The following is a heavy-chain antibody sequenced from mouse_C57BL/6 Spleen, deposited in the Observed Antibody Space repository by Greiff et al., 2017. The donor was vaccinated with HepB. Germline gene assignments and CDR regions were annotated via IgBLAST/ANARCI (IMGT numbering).Heavy chain of an antibody. Sequence: EVQVVESGGGLVQPGGSMKLSCVASGFTFSNYWMNWVRQSPEKGLEWVAQIRLKSDNYATHYAESVKGRFTISRDDSKSSVYLQMNNLRAEDTGIYYCTGEVYAMDYWGHGTSVTVSS. CDR1: GFTFSNYW. CDR3: TGEVYAMDY. V-gene: IGHV6-3*01. CDR2: IRLKSDNYAT. J-gene: IGHJ4*01.